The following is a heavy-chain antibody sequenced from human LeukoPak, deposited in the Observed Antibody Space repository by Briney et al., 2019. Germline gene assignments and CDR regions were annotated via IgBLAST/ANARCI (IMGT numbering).Heavy chain of an antibody. CDR3: AKDGTYYYDSSGYWGYFDY. J-gene: IGHJ4*02. CDR1: GFTFDDYA. D-gene: IGHD3-22*01. Sequence: PGRSLRLSCAASGFTFDDYAMHWVGQAPGKGLEWVSGISWNSGSIGYADSVKGRFTISRDNAKNSLYLQMNSLRAEDTALYYCAKDGTYYYDSSGYWGYFDYWGQGTLVTVSS. V-gene: IGHV3-9*01. CDR2: ISWNSGSI.